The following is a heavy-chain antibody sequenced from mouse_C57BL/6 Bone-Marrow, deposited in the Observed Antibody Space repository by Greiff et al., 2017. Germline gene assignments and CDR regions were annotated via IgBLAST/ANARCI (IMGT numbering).Heavy chain of an antibody. CDR2: ISSGGSYT. J-gene: IGHJ4*01. D-gene: IGHD4-1*01. CDR3: ARHVSNWVYAMDY. Sequence: EVMLVESGGDLVKPGGSLKLSCAASGFTFSSYGMSWVRQTPDKRLEWVATISSGGSYTYYPDSVKGRFTISRDNAKNTLYLQMSSLKSEDTAMYYCARHVSNWVYAMDYWGQGTSVTVSS. CDR1: GFTFSSYG. V-gene: IGHV5-6*01.